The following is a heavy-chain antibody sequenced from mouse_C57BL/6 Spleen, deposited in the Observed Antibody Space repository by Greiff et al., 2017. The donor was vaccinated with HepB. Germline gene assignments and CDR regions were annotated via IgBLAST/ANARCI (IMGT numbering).Heavy chain of an antibody. J-gene: IGHJ4*01. D-gene: IGHD3-3*01. Sequence: VQLQQPGAELVRPGSSVKLSCKASGYTFTSYWMHWVKQRPIQGLEWIGNIDPSDSETHYNQKFKDKATLTVDKSSSTAYMQLSSLTSEDSAVYYCAREGPNAMVYWGQGTSVTVSS. CDR2: IDPSDSET. CDR1: GYTFTSYW. CDR3: AREGPNAMVY. V-gene: IGHV1-52*01.